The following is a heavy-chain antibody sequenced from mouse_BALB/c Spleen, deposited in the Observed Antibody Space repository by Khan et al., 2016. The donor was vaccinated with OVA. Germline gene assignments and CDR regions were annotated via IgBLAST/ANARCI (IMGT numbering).Heavy chain of an antibody. Sequence: EVQLQESGPGLVKPSQSLSLTCTVSGYSITSNYAWNWLRQLPGNKLEWMGYISYSGSTSYNPSLKSRISITRDTSKTQFFLQLNSVTTEDAATXYCARGNYYGYAMDYWGQGTSVTVSS. CDR1: GYSITSNYA. CDR3: ARGNYYGYAMDY. V-gene: IGHV3-2*02. CDR2: ISYSGST. J-gene: IGHJ4*01. D-gene: IGHD1-1*01.